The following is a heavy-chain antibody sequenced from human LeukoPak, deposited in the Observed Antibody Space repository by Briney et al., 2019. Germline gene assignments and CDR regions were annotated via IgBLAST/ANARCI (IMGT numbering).Heavy chain of an antibody. Sequence: GGSLRLSCATSGLTFSNYWMAWVRQAPGKGLEWVANIKQDGSEKYYVDSVKGRFTLSRDNAKNSLYLQMNSLRAEDTAVYYCARDLAWDAFDIWGQGTMVTVSS. J-gene: IGHJ3*02. V-gene: IGHV3-7*01. CDR2: IKQDGSEK. CDR3: ARDLAWDAFDI. CDR1: GLTFSNYW.